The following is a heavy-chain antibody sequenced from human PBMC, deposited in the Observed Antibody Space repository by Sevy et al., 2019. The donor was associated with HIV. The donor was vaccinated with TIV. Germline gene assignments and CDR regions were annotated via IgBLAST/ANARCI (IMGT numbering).Heavy chain of an antibody. CDR2: IYPGDSDT. V-gene: IGHV5-51*01. CDR3: ARGTYDFWSGYYYREYFQH. J-gene: IGHJ1*01. CDR1: GYSFTSYW. Sequence: GESLKISCKGSGYSFTSYWIGWVRQMPGKGLEWMGIIYPGDSDTRNSPSFQGQVTISAAKSISTAYLQWGSLKASDTAMYYCARGTYDFWSGYYYREYFQHWGQGTLVTVSS. D-gene: IGHD3-3*01.